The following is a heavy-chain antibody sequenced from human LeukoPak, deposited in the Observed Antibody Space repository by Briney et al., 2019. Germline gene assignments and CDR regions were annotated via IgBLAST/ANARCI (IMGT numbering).Heavy chain of an antibody. J-gene: IGHJ4*02. D-gene: IGHD5-18*01. V-gene: IGHV3-66*01. CDR3: ARDRAYSYGFAYYFAD. CDR1: GFTISDNY. CDR2: IYSGGST. Sequence: GGSLRLSCATSGFTISDNYMSWVRQAPGKGLEWVSVIYSGGSTFYADSVKGRFTISRDSSKNTVYLQMNSLRGEDTAVYYCARDRAYSYGFAYYFADWGQGTLVTVSS.